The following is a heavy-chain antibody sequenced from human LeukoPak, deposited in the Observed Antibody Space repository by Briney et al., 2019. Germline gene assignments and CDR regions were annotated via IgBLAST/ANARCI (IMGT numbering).Heavy chain of an antibody. D-gene: IGHD3-10*01. CDR2: MHPSNGDT. CDR3: ARRVRGVDIFSRAQGSFDL. Sequence: ASVKVSCKASGYTFTNYDINWVRQATGQGLEWMGWMHPSNGDTGYAQKFQGRVTMTRNTSTTTAYMELSSLRSDDTAVYYCARRVRGVDIFSRAQGSFDLWGQGTLVTVSS. CDR1: GYTFTNYD. V-gene: IGHV1-8*01. J-gene: IGHJ3*01.